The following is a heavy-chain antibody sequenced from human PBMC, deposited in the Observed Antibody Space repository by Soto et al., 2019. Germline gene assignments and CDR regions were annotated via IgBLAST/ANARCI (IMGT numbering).Heavy chain of an antibody. Sequence: RQAPGKGLEWVSAISGSGGGTYYADSVKGRFTISRDNSKNTPYLQTNSLRAEDTAVYYCAKGSGFYYYGMDVWGQGTTVTVSS. CDR2: ISGSGGGT. D-gene: IGHD3-10*01. J-gene: IGHJ6*02. CDR3: AKGSGFYYYGMDV. V-gene: IGHV3-23*01.